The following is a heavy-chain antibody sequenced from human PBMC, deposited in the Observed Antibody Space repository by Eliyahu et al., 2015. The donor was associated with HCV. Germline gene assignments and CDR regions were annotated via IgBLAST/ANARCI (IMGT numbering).Heavy chain of an antibody. Sequence: EVQLVVSGGGLVQPGGSLXLSCAVSGFTFSNHAMSWVRQAPGKGLGWVCAITGSGAGSYYADSVKGRFTISRDSSKNTVYLKMNSLRAEDTAIYYCAKVDQQVVRGIDYWGQGTLVTVSS. J-gene: IGHJ4*02. D-gene: IGHD6-13*01. V-gene: IGHV3-23*04. CDR2: ITGSGAGS. CDR3: AKVDQQVVRGIDY. CDR1: GFTFSNHA.